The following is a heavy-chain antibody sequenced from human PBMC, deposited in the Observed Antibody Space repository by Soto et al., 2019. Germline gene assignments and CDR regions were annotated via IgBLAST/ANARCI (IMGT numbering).Heavy chain of an antibody. CDR2: ISGSGSTT. D-gene: IGHD1-1*01. V-gene: IGHV3-23*01. Sequence: EVQLLESGGGLVQPGGSLRLSCAASGFTFSTYAMSWVRQAPGKGLEWVSAISGSGSTTYYPDSVKGRFTISRDNSKNTVYLQMNSLRAEDTAVYYCAREVRISSYWGQGTLVTVSS. J-gene: IGHJ4*02. CDR1: GFTFSTYA. CDR3: AREVRISSY.